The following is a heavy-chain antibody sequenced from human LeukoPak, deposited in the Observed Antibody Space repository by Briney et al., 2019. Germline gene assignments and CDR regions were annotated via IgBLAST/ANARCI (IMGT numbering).Heavy chain of an antibody. CDR3: ARDLRGDSGWFFAGYFQH. D-gene: IGHD6-19*01. CDR1: GFTFSSYA. V-gene: IGHV3-30*04. CDR2: ISYDGSNK. Sequence: GGSLRLPCAASGFTFSSYAMHGVRQAPGKGLEGVAVISYDGSNKYYADSVKGRFTISRDNSKNTLYLQMNSLRAEDTAVYYCARDLRGDSGWFFAGYFQHWGQGTLVTVSS. J-gene: IGHJ1*01.